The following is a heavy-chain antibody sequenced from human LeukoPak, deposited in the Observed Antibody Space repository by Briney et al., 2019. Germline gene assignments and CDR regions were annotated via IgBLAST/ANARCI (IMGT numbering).Heavy chain of an antibody. CDR1: GFTFSSYA. CDR3: AASYCSGGSCFFSAFDY. J-gene: IGHJ4*02. V-gene: IGHV3-23*01. CDR2: ISGSGGST. Sequence: PGGSLRLSCAASGFTFSSYAMSWVRQAPGKGLEWVSAISGSGGSTYYADSVKGRFTISRDNSKNTLYLQMNSLRAEDTAVYYCAASYCSGGSCFFSAFDYWGQGTLVTVSS. D-gene: IGHD2-15*01.